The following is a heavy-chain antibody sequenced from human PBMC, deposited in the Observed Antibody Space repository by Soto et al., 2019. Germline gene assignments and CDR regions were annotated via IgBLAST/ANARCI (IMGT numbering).Heavy chain of an antibody. Sequence: QVQMVESGGGVVQPGKSLRLSCAASGFTFSNYGMHWVRQAPGKGLEWVAVIWYDGSKNYYADSVKGRFTISRDNSKNTLYLQMNSLGAEDTAVYYCARYVGSDESGCFDSWGQGTRVTVSS. CDR2: IWYDGSKN. CDR3: ARYVGSDESGCFDS. CDR1: GFTFSNYG. D-gene: IGHD3-22*01. V-gene: IGHV3-33*01. J-gene: IGHJ4*02.